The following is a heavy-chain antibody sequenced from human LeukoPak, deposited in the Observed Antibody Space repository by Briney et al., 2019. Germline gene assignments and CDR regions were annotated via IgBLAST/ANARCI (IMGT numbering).Heavy chain of an antibody. CDR2: IHGGDNT. CDR3: AKNRGDAYNTFDC. J-gene: IGHJ4*02. CDR1: GFTVSSNY. Sequence: GGSLRLSCAASGFTVSSNYMSWVRQAPGKGLEGVSSIHGGDNTFYADSVKGRFTISRDNPKNTLYLQVNSLRAEDTAVYYCAKNRGDAYNTFDCWGQGTLLTVSS. V-gene: IGHV3-53*01. D-gene: IGHD5-24*01.